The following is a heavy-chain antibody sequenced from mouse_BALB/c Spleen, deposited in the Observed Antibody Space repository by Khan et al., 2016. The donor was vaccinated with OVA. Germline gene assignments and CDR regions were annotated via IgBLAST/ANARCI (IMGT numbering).Heavy chain of an antibody. Sequence: EVQLQESGPGLVKPSQSLSLTCTVTGYSITSDYAWYWIRQFPGNKLEWMGYISYSGTTSYTPSLKSRTSITRDTSTNQFFLQLNSLTTEDTATYYCTGGRAYWGQGTLVTVSA. CDR3: TGGRAY. J-gene: IGHJ3*01. CDR2: ISYSGTT. V-gene: IGHV3-2*02. CDR1: GYSITSDYA.